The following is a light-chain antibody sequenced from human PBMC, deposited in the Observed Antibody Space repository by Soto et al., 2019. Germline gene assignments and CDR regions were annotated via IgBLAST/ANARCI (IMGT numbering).Light chain of an antibody. CDR3: SSYTSSSTLYV. CDR2: RNN. V-gene: IGLV1-47*01. Sequence: QSVLTQPPSASGTPGQRVTISCSGSSSNIGSNYVYWYQQLPGTAPKLLIDRNNQRPSGVPDRFSGSKSGTSASLAISGLRSEDEADYYCSSYTSSSTLYVFGTGTKLTVL. J-gene: IGLJ1*01. CDR1: SSNIGSNY.